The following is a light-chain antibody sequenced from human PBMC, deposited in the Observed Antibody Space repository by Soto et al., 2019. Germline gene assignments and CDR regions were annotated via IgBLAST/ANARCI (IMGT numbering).Light chain of an antibody. CDR2: EVS. CDR3: CSYAGSSTFLV. Sequence: QSALTQPASVSGSPGQSITISCTGTSSDVGSYNLVSWYQQHPGKAPKLIIYEVSYRPSGVSHRFSGSKSGNTASLTISGLQEEDDADYYCCSYAGSSTFLVFGGGTKLTVL. J-gene: IGLJ2*01. V-gene: IGLV2-23*02. CDR1: SSDVGSYNL.